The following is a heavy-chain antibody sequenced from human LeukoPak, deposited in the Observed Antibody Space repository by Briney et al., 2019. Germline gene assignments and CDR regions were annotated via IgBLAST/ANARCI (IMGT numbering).Heavy chain of an antibody. CDR2: IKSKTDGGTT. J-gene: IGHJ4*02. D-gene: IGHD2-2*01. CDR3: AKLYCSSSSCSRGGYFDY. V-gene: IGHV3-15*01. Sequence: GGSLRLSCAASGFTFSNAWMSWVRQAPGKGLEWVGRIKSKTDGGTTDYAAPVKGRFTISRDDSKNTLYLQMNSLRAEDTAVYCCAKLYCSSSSCSRGGYFDYWGRGTLVTVSS. CDR1: GFTFSNAW.